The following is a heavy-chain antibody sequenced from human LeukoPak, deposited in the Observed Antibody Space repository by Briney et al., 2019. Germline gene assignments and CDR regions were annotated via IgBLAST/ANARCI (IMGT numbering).Heavy chain of an antibody. J-gene: IGHJ4*02. V-gene: IGHV4-34*01. CDR3: ARGRVVGARAFDY. Sequence: GSLRLSCAASGFTFSGAWMCWVRQAPGKGLEWIGEINHSGSTNYNPSLKSRVTISVDTSKNQFSLKLSSVTAADTAVYYCARGRVVGARAFDYWGQGTLVTVSS. D-gene: IGHD1-26*01. CDR1: GFTFSGAW. CDR2: INHSGST.